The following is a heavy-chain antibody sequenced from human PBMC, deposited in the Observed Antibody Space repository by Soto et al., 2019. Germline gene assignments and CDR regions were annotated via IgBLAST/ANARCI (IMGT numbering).Heavy chain of an antibody. D-gene: IGHD5-12*01. V-gene: IGHV3-30-3*01. Sequence: LRLSCAASGFTFSSYAMHWVRQAPGKGLEWVAVISYDGSNKYYADSVKGRFTISRDNSKNTLYLQMNSLRAEDTAVYYCATHMTEMATIPIFDYWGQGTLVTVSS. CDR2: ISYDGSNK. J-gene: IGHJ4*02. CDR1: GFTFSSYA. CDR3: ATHMTEMATIPIFDY.